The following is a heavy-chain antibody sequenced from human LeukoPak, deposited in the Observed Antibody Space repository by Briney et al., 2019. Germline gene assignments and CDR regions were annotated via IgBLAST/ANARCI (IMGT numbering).Heavy chain of an antibody. CDR2: IYPGDSDT. CDR1: GYSFTTYW. Sequence: PGESLKISCRGSGYSFTTYWIGWVLQMPGKGLEWMGIIYPGDSDTRYSPSFQGQVTMSADKSINTAYLQWSSLKASDTAMYYCARRQGCSSTSCPPDSWGQGTLVTVSS. D-gene: IGHD2-2*01. V-gene: IGHV5-51*01. J-gene: IGHJ4*02. CDR3: ARRQGCSSTSCPPDS.